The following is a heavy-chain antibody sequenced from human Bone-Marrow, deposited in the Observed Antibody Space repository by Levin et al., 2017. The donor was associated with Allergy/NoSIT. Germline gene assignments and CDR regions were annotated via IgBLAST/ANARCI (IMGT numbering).Heavy chain of an antibody. J-gene: IGHJ4*02. D-gene: IGHD3-22*01. CDR3: ARGGSSGYDDY. CDR1: GYTFTRYA. Sequence: PEASVKVSCKASGYTFTRYAINWVRQAPGQGPECMGWINTNTGNPTFGQGFTGRFVFSLDTSVTTAYLQINSLKAEDTAVYYCARGGSSGYDDYWGQGTLVTVSS. CDR2: INTNTGNP. V-gene: IGHV7-4-1*02.